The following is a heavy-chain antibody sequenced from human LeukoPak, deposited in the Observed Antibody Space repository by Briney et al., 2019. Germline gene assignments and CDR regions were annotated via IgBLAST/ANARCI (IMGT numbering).Heavy chain of an antibody. CDR1: GITFSSYA. Sequence: GGSLRLSCAASGITFSSYAMGWVRQAPGKGLAWVSTIIGSGSSTYYADSVKGRFTISRDNSKNTVYLQMNSLRAEDTALYHCAKGSGQGAEGWFDPWGQGTLVTGSS. D-gene: IGHD1-26*01. CDR3: AKGSGQGAEGWFDP. V-gene: IGHV3-23*01. CDR2: IIGSGSST. J-gene: IGHJ5*02.